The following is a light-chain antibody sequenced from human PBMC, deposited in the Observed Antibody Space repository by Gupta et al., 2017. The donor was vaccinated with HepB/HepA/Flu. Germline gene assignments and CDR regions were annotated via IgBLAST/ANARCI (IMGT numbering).Light chain of an antibody. CDR3: CSYTSSATLI. CDR1: SSDVGAYNY. J-gene: IGLJ2*01. Sequence: QSALTQPASVSGSPGQSITISCTGTSSDVGAYNYVSWYQQHPGEAPKLMIYDVSNRPSGVSNRFSGSKSGNTASLTISGLQAEDEADYYCCSYTSSATLIFGGGTKLTVL. V-gene: IGLV2-14*01. CDR2: DVS.